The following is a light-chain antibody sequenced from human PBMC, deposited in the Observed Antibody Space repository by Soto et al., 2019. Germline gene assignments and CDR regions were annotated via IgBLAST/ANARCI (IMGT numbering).Light chain of an antibody. CDR2: EDS. CDR1: SSDVGAYNL. J-gene: IGLJ3*02. V-gene: IGLV2-23*01. Sequence: QSALTQPASVSGSPEQSITISCTGTSSDVGAYNLVSWYQQHPGKAPRLIIYEDSKRPSGISPRFSDSKSDNTASLTISGLRAEDEAHYHCCSYAGSRTFVFGGGTKLTVL. CDR3: CSYAGSRTFV.